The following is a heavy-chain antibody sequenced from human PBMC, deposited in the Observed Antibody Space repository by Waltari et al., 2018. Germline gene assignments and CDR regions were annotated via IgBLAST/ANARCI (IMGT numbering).Heavy chain of an antibody. J-gene: IGHJ6*02. V-gene: IGHV4-34*01. CDR1: GGSFSGYY. CDR2: INHIGST. D-gene: IGHD2-8*01. Sequence: QVHLQQWGAGLLKPSETLSLTCGVYGGSFSGYYWSWTRQPPGKGLEWIGEINHIGSTNYNPSLKSRVTMSVDTSKSQFSLKLSSVTAADTAVYYCARGRCISTWFCQYYGVDVWGQGATVIVSS. CDR3: ARGRCISTWFCQYYGVDV.